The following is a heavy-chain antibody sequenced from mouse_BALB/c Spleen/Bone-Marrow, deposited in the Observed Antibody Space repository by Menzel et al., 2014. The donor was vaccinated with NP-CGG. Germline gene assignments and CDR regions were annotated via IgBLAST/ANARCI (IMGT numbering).Heavy chain of an antibody. CDR1: GYTFTSYY. D-gene: IGHD4-1*01. Sequence: QVQLQQPGPELVKPGASVRISCKASGYTFTSYYIHWVKQRPGQGLEWIGWIYPGNVNTKYNEKFKGKATLTADKSSSTAYMRLSSLTSEDSAVYFCARLGRDYAMDYWGQGTSVTVSS. CDR3: ARLGRDYAMDY. J-gene: IGHJ4*01. CDR2: IYPGNVNT. V-gene: IGHV1S56*01.